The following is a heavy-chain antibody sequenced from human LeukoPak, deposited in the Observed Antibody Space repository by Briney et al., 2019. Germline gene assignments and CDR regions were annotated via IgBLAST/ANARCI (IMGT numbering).Heavy chain of an antibody. D-gene: IGHD3-16*01. Sequence: GGSLRLSCAASGFTFSNYWMSWVRQAPGKGLEWVSIIYSGGSTYYADSVKGRFTISRHNSKNTLYPQMNSLRAEDTAVYYCAREVGGSAFDIWGQGTMVTVSS. CDR1: GFTFSNYW. J-gene: IGHJ3*02. V-gene: IGHV3-53*04. CDR3: AREVGGSAFDI. CDR2: IYSGGST.